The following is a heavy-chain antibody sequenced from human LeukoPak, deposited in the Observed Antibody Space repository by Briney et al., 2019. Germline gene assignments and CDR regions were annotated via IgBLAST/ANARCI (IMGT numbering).Heavy chain of an antibody. V-gene: IGHV4-59*08. J-gene: IGHJ3*01. D-gene: IGHD3-16*01. Sequence: SETLSLTCTVSGGSISSHYWSWIRQPPGKGLEWIGYIYNSGSTNYNPSLKSRVTISLDTSKNQFPLHLTSVTAADTAVYFCARDDYGVFDAFDVWGQGTVVTVSS. CDR1: GGSISSHY. CDR3: ARDDYGVFDAFDV. CDR2: IYNSGST.